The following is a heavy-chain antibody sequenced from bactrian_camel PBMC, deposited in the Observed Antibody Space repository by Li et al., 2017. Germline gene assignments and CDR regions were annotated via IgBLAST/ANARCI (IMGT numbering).Heavy chain of an antibody. Sequence: HVQLVESGGGSVQTGGSLRLSCATSDTTYSMAWFRQAPGKEREGVAAIHLRGHFTRYADSVAGRFTLAQDNAKKTLYLQMNSLKPEDTAMYYCAARGPYCYTKLSVRDFTYWGQGTQVTVS. J-gene: IGHJ6*01. CDR2: IHLRGHFT. CDR1: DTTYS. D-gene: IGHD2*01. V-gene: IGHV3S54*01. CDR3: AARGPYCYTKLSVRDFTY.